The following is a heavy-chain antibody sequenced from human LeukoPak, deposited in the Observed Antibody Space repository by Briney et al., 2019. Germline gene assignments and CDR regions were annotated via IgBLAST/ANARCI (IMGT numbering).Heavy chain of an antibody. CDR2: IYSGGST. V-gene: IGHV3-66*01. CDR1: GFTVSSNY. Sequence: GGSLRLSCAASGFTVSSNYMSWVRQAPGKGLEWVSFIYSGGSTYYADSVKGGFTISRDNSKNTLYLQMNSLRAEDTAVYYCARARGSGSYSSTYYGLDVWGQGTTVTVSS. D-gene: IGHD1-26*01. CDR3: ARARGSGSYSSTYYGLDV. J-gene: IGHJ6*02.